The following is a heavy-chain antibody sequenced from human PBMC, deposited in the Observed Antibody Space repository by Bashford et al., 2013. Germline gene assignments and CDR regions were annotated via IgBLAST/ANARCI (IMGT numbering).Heavy chain of an antibody. CDR3: AKDRGLRGAFDI. V-gene: IGHV3-23*01. D-gene: IGHD4-17*01. CDR2: ISGSGGST. Sequence: VRQAPGKGLEWVSAISGSGGSTYYADSVKGRFTISRDNSKNTLYLQMNSLRAEDTAVYYCAKDRGLRGAFDIWGQGTMVTVSS. J-gene: IGHJ3*02.